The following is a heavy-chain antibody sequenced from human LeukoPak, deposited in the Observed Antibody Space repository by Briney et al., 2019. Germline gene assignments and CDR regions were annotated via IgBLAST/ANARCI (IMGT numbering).Heavy chain of an antibody. D-gene: IGHD3-16*02. CDR1: GFTFSDYY. CDR2: ISSSSSTI. Sequence: GGSLRLSCAASGFTFSDYYMSWIRQAPGKGLEWVSYISSSSSTIYYADSVKGRFTISRDNAKNSLYLQMNSLRAEDTAVYYCARAHHRRVYDYVWGSYPYWGQGTLVTVSS. CDR3: ARAHHRRVYDYVWGSYPY. J-gene: IGHJ4*02. V-gene: IGHV3-11*04.